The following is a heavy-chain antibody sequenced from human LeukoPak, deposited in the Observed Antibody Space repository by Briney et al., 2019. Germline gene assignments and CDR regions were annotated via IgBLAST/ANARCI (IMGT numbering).Heavy chain of an antibody. CDR2: INHSGST. Sequence: SSETLSLTCTVSGGSISSSSYYWGWIRQPPGKGLEWIGEINHSGSTNYNPSLKSRVTISVDTSKNQFSLKLSSVTAADTAVYYCARIVTIFGVVIRTSYYYYMDVWGKGTTVTVSS. CDR3: ARIVTIFGVVIRTSYYYYMDV. D-gene: IGHD3-3*01. J-gene: IGHJ6*03. V-gene: IGHV4-39*07. CDR1: GGSISSSSYY.